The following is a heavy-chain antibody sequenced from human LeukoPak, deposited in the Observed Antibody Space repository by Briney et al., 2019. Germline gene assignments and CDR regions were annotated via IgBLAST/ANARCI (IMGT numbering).Heavy chain of an antibody. Sequence: ASVKVSCKASGYTFTSYDINWVRQATGQGLEWMGWMNPNSGNTGYAQKFQGRVTISRNNSISTAYMELSSLRSEDTAVYYCARGPAWGYSSPYYFDYWGQGTLVTVSS. J-gene: IGHJ4*02. CDR1: GYTFTSYD. CDR3: ARGPAWGYSSPYYFDY. CDR2: MNPNSGNT. D-gene: IGHD5-18*01. V-gene: IGHV1-8*03.